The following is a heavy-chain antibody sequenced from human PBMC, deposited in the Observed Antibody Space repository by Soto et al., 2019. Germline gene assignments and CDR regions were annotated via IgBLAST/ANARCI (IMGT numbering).Heavy chain of an antibody. D-gene: IGHD6-19*01. V-gene: IGHV4-31*01. Sequence: QVQLQESGPGLVKPSETLSLTCTVSGGSISSGSYYWSWIRQHPGKGLEWIGYIYYSGSTDYNPSLKSLLIMSVDVSKNQFSLKLRPVTAADTAVYYCARANPAVAVITFDCWGQGTLVTVSS. CDR1: GGSISSGSYY. CDR3: ARANPAVAVITFDC. J-gene: IGHJ4*02. CDR2: IYYSGST.